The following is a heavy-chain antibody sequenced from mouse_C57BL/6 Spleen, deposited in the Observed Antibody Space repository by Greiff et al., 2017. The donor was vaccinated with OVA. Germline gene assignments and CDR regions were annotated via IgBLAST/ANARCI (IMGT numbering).Heavy chain of an antibody. D-gene: IGHD1-1*01. CDR1: GFTFSSYT. CDR3: ARHYYGSVYWYFDV. Sequence: EVQRVESGGGLVKPGGSLKLSCAASGFTFSSYTMSWVRQTPEKRLEWVATISGGGGNTYYPDSVKGRFTISRDNAKNTLYLQMSSLRSEDTALYYCARHYYGSVYWYFDVWGTGTTVTVSS. CDR2: ISGGGGNT. V-gene: IGHV5-9*01. J-gene: IGHJ1*03.